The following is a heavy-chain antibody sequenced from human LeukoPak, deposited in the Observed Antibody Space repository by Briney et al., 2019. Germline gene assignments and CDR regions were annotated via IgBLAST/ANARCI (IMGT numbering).Heavy chain of an antibody. D-gene: IGHD7-27*01. CDR3: ARGGNWDLYYFDN. CDR1: GFNFGTYG. CDR2: IWYDGSNK. Sequence: GGSLRLSCVASGFNFGTYGMHWVRQAPGKGLDWVAVIWYDGSNKYYADSVKGRFTISRDNSKNTLYLQMNSLRAEDTAVYYCARGGNWDLYYFDNWGQGTLVTVSS. V-gene: IGHV3-33*01. J-gene: IGHJ4*02.